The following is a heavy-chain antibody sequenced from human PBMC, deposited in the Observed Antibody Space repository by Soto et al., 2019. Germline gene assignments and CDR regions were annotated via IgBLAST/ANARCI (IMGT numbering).Heavy chain of an antibody. Sequence: GGSLRLSCAASGFTFSSYNMNWVRQAPGKGLEWVSSIAARGSGYRYYAESVKGRFTITRDVAKNSLYLQMNNLRADDTALYYCARDLEGADVFDLWGQGTMVTVSS. J-gene: IGHJ3*01. CDR3: ARDLEGADVFDL. V-gene: IGHV3-21*01. CDR2: IAARGSGYR. CDR1: GFTFSSYN. D-gene: IGHD3-16*01.